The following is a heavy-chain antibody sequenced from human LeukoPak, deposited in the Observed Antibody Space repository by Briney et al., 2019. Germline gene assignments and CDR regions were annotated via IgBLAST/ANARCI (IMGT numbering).Heavy chain of an antibody. D-gene: IGHD3-22*01. CDR2: ISSSSSYI. Sequence: PGGSLRLSCAASGFTFSSDSMNWVRQAPGKGLEWVSSISSSSSYIYYADSVKGRFTISRDNAKHSLYLQMNSLRAEDTPVYYCARDLGYYDSSGPWGQGTLVTVSS. CDR3: ARDLGYYDSSGP. J-gene: IGHJ5*02. CDR1: GFTFSSDS. V-gene: IGHV3-21*01.